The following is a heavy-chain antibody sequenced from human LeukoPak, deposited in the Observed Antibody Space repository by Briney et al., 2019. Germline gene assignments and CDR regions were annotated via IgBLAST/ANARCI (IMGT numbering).Heavy chain of an antibody. CDR3: ARSFFVWGTYSPDAFDT. J-gene: IGHJ3*02. Sequence: SETLSLTCTVSGGSISSNNYYWGWIRQPPGKGLEWIGSIYYSGSTYYNPSLESRVSISVDTSKNQFSLKLSSVTAADTAVYYCARSFFVWGTYSPDAFDTWGQGTMVTVSS. V-gene: IGHV4-39*01. CDR1: GGSISSNNYY. CDR2: IYYSGST. D-gene: IGHD3-16*01.